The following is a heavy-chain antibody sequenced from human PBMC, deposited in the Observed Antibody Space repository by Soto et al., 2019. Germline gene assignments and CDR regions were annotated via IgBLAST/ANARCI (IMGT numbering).Heavy chain of an antibody. V-gene: IGHV4-59*12. CDR3: ARDGYYDSRGFFDY. Sequence: SETLSLTCTVAGGSRISYDWSWIRQPPGKGLEWIGFIYYGGSTYYNPSLKSRVTISVDTSKNQFSLKLSSVTAADTAVYYCARDGYYDSRGFFDYWGQGTLDTVSS. CDR2: IYYGGST. J-gene: IGHJ4*02. CDR1: GGSRISYD. D-gene: IGHD3-22*01.